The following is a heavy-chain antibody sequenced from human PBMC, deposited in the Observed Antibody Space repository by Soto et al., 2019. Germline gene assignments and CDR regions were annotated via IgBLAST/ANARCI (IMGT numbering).Heavy chain of an antibody. V-gene: IGHV1-18*01. D-gene: IGHD5-12*01. CDR1: GYTFGNFG. CDR3: ARVGYTGYDYSFAY. J-gene: IGHJ4*02. CDR2: ISPYSDNT. Sequence: ASVKVSCKASGYTFGNFGISWVRQAPGQGLEWMGWISPYSDNTYYAQNFAGRVTMTTDTSTSTAYVEVRGLTSDDTAVYFCARVGYTGYDYSFAYWGQGTLVTVSS.